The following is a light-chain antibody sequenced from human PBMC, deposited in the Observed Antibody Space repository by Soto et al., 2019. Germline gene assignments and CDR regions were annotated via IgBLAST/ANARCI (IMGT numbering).Light chain of an antibody. CDR3: SSYAGSNNFV. CDR1: SSDVGGYNY. Sequence: QSVLTQPPSASGSPGQSVTISCTGTSSDVGGYNYVSWYQQHPGKAPKLMIYEVSERPSGVPDRFSGSKSSNTASLTVSGLQAEDEADYYCSSYAGSNNFVFGTGPSSPS. CDR2: EVS. V-gene: IGLV2-8*01. J-gene: IGLJ1*01.